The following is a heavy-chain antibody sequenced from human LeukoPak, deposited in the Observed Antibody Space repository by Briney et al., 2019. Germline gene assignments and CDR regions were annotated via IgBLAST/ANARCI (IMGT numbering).Heavy chain of an antibody. CDR1: GYTFTSYG. D-gene: IGHD3-10*01. V-gene: IGHV1-18*01. CDR3: ARATSITMVRGVIRGFDP. Sequence: ASVKVSCXASGYTFTSYGISWVRQAPGQGLEWMGWISAYNGNTNYAQKLQGRVTMTTDTSTSTAYMELRSLRSDDTAVYYCARATSITMVRGVIRGFDPWGQGTLVTVSS. J-gene: IGHJ5*02. CDR2: ISAYNGNT.